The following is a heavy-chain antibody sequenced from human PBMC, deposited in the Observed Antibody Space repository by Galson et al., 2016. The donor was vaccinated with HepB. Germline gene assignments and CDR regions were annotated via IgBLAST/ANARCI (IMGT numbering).Heavy chain of an antibody. D-gene: IGHD6-13*01. CDR3: AREHYTSSWYSQAQRRRNDAFDI. V-gene: IGHV4-34*01. J-gene: IGHJ3*02. CDR1: GGSFRNYY. CDR2: INQSGST. Sequence: ETLSLTCAVYGGSFRNYYWSWIRLPPGKGLEWIGEINQSGSTNYNPSLKRRVAISVDTSRNEFSLKLSAVTAADTAVYYCAREHYTSSWYSQAQRRRNDAFDIWGQGTMVTVSS.